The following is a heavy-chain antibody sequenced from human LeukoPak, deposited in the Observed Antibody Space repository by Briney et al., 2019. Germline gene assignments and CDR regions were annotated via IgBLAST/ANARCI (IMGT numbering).Heavy chain of an antibody. Sequence: GGSLRLSCAASGFTFNTFNMNWVRQAPGKGLEWVSAISGSGGTTYYADSVRGRFTSSRDNSKNTLYLQMTSLTAEDTAVYYCAKDRGYRGQGTLVAVSS. CDR1: GFTFNTFN. V-gene: IGHV3-23*01. J-gene: IGHJ4*02. CDR3: AKDRGY. CDR2: ISGSGGTT.